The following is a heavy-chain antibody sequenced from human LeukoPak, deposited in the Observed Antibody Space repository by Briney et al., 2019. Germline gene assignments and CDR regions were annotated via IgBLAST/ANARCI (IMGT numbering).Heavy chain of an antibody. Sequence: SETLSLTCTVSGGSISGSINSSSYYWGWIRQPPGKGLEWIGSIYYSGSTYYNPSLKSRVTISVDTSKNQFSLKLNSVTAADTAVFYCAANSADYNTLGSSYKVWGQGTLVTVSS. J-gene: IGHJ4*02. CDR3: AANSADYNTLGSSYKV. CDR2: IYYSGST. V-gene: IGHV4-39*01. D-gene: IGHD3-10*01. CDR1: GGSISGSINSSSYY.